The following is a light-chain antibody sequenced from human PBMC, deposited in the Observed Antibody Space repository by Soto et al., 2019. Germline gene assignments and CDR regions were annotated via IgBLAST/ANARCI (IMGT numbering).Light chain of an antibody. V-gene: IGKV1D-13*01. Sequence: AIQLTQSPSSLSASVGDRVTITCRASQGISSALAWYQQKPGKAPKLLIYDASSLESGVPSRFSGGGSGTAFTLTISSLQSEDFAVYYCQQYNNWPGTFGQGTKVDIK. CDR1: QGISSA. CDR2: DAS. J-gene: IGKJ1*01. CDR3: QQYNNWPGT.